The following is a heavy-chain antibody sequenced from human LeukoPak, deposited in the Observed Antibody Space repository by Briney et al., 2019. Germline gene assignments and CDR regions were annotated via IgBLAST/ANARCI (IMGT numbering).Heavy chain of an antibody. CDR2: IIPIFGIA. Sequence: SVKVSCKASGGTFSSYAISWVRQAPGQGLEWMGRIIPIFGIANYAQKFQGRVTITVDKSTSTAYMELSSLRSEDTAVYYCARDQDGDDSSGYYGEPYYFDYWGQGTLVTVSS. CDR1: GGTFSSYA. CDR3: ARDQDGDDSSGYYGEPYYFDY. V-gene: IGHV1-69*04. J-gene: IGHJ4*02. D-gene: IGHD3-22*01.